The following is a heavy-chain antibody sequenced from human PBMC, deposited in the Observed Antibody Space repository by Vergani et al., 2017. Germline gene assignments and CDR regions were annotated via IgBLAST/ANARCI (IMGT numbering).Heavy chain of an antibody. CDR2: IRYDGSNK. V-gene: IGHV3-30*02. CDR1: GFTFSSYG. D-gene: IGHD2-2*02. J-gene: IGHJ6*02. CDR3: AKDLEXYCSSTSCYNGMDV. Sequence: QVQLVESGGGVVQPGGSLRLSCAASGFTFSSYGMHWVRQAPGKGLEWVAFIRYDGSNKYYADSVKGRFTISRDNSKNTLYLQMNSLRAEDTAVYYCAKDLEXYCSSTSCYNGMDVWGQGTTVTVSS.